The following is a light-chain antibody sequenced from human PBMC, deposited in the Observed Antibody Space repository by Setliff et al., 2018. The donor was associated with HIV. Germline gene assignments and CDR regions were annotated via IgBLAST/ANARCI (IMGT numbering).Light chain of an antibody. J-gene: IGLJ1*01. CDR3: CSNTGSNTFV. V-gene: IGLV2-14*01. Sequence: SVLTQPASVSGSPGQSVTISCTGTSSDVGGYNYVSWYQQHPGKAPKLMIYDVSNRPSGVSNRFSGSKSGNVASLTISGLQAEDEADYYCCSNTGSNTFVFGTGTKV. CDR2: DVS. CDR1: SSDVGGYNY.